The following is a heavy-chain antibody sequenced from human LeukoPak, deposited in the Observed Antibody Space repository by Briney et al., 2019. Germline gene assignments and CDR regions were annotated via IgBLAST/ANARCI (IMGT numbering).Heavy chain of an antibody. CDR2: ISGDGGST. CDR3: AKDILLYYDSSGYFDY. CDR1: GFTFDDYA. J-gene: IGHJ4*02. D-gene: IGHD3-22*01. V-gene: IGHV3-43*02. Sequence: GGSLRLSCAASGFTFDDYAMHWVRQATGKGLEWVCLISGDGGSTYYADSVKGRFTISRDNSKNSLYLQMNSLRTEDTALYYCAKDILLYYDSSGYFDYWGQGTLVTVSS.